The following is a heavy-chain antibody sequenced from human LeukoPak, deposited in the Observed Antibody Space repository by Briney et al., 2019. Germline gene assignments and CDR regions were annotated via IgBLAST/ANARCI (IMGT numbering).Heavy chain of an antibody. J-gene: IGHJ4*02. CDR3: AKERGIAAAGGFDY. CDR2: ISWNSGSI. D-gene: IGHD6-13*01. V-gene: IGHV3-9*01. Sequence: GRSLRLSCAASGFTFDDYAMHWVRQAPGKGLEWVSGISWNSGSIGYADSVKGRFTISRDNAKNSLYLQMNSLRAEDTALYYRAKERGIAAAGGFDYWGQGTLVTVSS. CDR1: GFTFDDYA.